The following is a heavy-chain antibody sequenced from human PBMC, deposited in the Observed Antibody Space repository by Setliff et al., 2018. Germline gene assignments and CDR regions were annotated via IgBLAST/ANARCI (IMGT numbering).Heavy chain of an antibody. J-gene: IGHJ1*01. CDR2: IYYSGST. D-gene: IGHD3-22*01. CDR1: GGSISSYY. V-gene: IGHV4-59*08. CDR3: ARHGTTYDSSGYYYPAEYFQH. Sequence: SETLSLTCTVSGGSISSYYWSWIRQPPGEGLEWIGYIYYSGSTNYNPSLKSRVTISVDTSKNQFSLKLSSVTAADTAVYYCARHGTTYDSSGYYYPAEYFQHWGQGTLVTVSS.